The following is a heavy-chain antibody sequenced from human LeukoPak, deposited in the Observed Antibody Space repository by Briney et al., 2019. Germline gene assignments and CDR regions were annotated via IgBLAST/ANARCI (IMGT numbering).Heavy chain of an antibody. CDR3: ARVTMIVVVIDY. V-gene: IGHV4-31*03. CDR1: GGSVSSGSYY. D-gene: IGHD3-22*01. CDR2: IYDSGST. Sequence: SETLSLTCTVSGGSVSSGSYYWSWIRQHSGRGLEWIGYIYDSGSTYCNPSLKSRVTISVDTSKNHFSLKLSSVTAADTAVYYCARVTMIVVVIDYWGQGTLVTVSS. J-gene: IGHJ4*02.